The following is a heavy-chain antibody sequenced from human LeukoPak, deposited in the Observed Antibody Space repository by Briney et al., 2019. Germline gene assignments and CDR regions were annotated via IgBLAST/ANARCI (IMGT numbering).Heavy chain of an antibody. J-gene: IGHJ4*02. V-gene: IGHV4-39*01. CDR1: GGSISSNNYY. CDR3: ARQGATAGKRYFDY. Sequence: SETLSLTCTVSGGSISSNNYYWGWIRQPPGKGLEWIGSIYYSGSTYSNPSLKSRVTISVDTSKNQFSLKLSSVTAADTAVYYCARQGATAGKRYFDYWGQGTLVTVSS. D-gene: IGHD1-26*01. CDR2: IYYSGST.